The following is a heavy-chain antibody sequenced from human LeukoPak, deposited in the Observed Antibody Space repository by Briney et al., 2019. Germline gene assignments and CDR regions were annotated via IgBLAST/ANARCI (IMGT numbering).Heavy chain of an antibody. J-gene: IGHJ4*02. CDR3: ARTHWGFDY. V-gene: IGHV4-4*02. CDR1: GGSISSSNW. D-gene: IGHD3-16*01. CDR2: IYHSGST. Sequence: SETLSLTCAVSGGSISSSNWWSWVRQPPGKGLEWIGEIYHSGSTNYNPSFKSRVTMSVDTSKNQFSLKLSSVTAADTAVYYCARTHWGFDYWGQGTLVTVSS.